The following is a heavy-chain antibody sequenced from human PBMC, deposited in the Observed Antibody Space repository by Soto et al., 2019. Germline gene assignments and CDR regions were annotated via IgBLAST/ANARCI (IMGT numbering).Heavy chain of an antibody. D-gene: IGHD1-26*01. CDR2: ISGSGFKK. V-gene: IGHV3-23*01. CDR1: GFIFEYFV. J-gene: IGHJ5*02. Sequence: PRGSLALSCAYSGFIFEYFVMSWVRQAPGKGLEWISSISGSGFKKYYADSVKGRFTISRDNSKGTVYLELNNLSAEDTAVYHCAKNQGVELVPLATVDWFDPWGQGSVVTVSS. CDR3: AKNQGVELVPLATVDWFDP.